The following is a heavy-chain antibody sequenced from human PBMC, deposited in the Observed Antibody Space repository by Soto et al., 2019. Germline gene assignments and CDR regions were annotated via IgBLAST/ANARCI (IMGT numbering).Heavy chain of an antibody. CDR1: GGSISSSIYY. CDR2: IFYSGST. V-gene: IGHV4-39*01. D-gene: IGHD2-21*02. J-gene: IGHJ4*02. Sequence: PSETLSLTCTVSGGSISSSIYYGGWIRQPPGKGLEWIGSIFYSGSTYYNPSLKSRVTISVDTSKNQFSLKLYSVTAADTAMYYCARQGVTASSPIYYFDYWGKGTLVTVSS. CDR3: ARQGVTASSPIYYFDY.